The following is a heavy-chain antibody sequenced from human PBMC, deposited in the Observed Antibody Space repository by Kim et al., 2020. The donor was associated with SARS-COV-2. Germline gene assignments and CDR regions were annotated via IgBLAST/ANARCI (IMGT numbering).Heavy chain of an antibody. CDR2: ISGSGGST. D-gene: IGHD1-26*01. J-gene: IGHJ4*02. Sequence: GGSLRLSCAASGFTFSSYAMSWVRQAPGKGLEWVSAISGSGGSTYYADSVKGRFTIFRDNSKNTLYLQMNSLRAEDTAVYYCAKGKGSPTDFDYWGQGTLVTVSS. CDR1: GFTFSSYA. CDR3: AKGKGSPTDFDY. V-gene: IGHV3-23*01.